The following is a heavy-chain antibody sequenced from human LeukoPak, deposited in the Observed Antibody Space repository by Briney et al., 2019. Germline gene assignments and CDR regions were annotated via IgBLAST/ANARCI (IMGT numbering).Heavy chain of an antibody. CDR1: GGTFSSYA. D-gene: IGHD1-26*01. CDR3: ARDVSGSYAFDY. CDR2: INPSGGST. J-gene: IGHJ4*02. V-gene: IGHV1-46*01. Sequence: ASVKVSCKASGGTFSSYAISWVRQAPGQGLEWMGIINPSGGSTSYAQKFQGRVTMTRDTSTSTVYMELSSLRSEDTAVYYCARDVSGSYAFDYWGQGTLVTVSS.